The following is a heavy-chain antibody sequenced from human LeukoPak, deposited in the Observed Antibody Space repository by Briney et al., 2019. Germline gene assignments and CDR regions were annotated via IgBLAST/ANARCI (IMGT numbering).Heavy chain of an antibody. CDR1: GFTFSSYN. V-gene: IGHV3-53*01. CDR2: IYSGGST. J-gene: IGHJ4*02. Sequence: GGSLRLSCAVSGFTFSSYNMHWVRQAPGKGLEWVSVIYSGGSTYYADSVKGRFTISRDNSKNTLYLQMNSLRAEDTAVYYCARTRVIGYSSGWFDYWGQGTLVTVSS. D-gene: IGHD6-19*01. CDR3: ARTRVIGYSSGWFDY.